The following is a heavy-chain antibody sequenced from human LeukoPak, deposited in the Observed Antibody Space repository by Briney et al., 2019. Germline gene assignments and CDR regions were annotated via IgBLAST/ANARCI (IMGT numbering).Heavy chain of an antibody. Sequence: GGSLRLSCAASGFTFSSYAMHWVRQAPGKGLEWVAVISYDGSNKYYANSVKGRFTISRDNSKNTLYLQMNSLRAEDTAVYYCARDSDFDYWGQGTLVTVSS. CDR3: ARDSDFDY. CDR1: GFTFSSYA. CDR2: ISYDGSNK. J-gene: IGHJ4*02. V-gene: IGHV3-30-3*01.